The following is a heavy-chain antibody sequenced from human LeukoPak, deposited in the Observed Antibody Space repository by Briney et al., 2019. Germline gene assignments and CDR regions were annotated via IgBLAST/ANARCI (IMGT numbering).Heavy chain of an antibody. D-gene: IGHD6-19*01. J-gene: IGHJ4*02. CDR2: INPNSGGT. V-gene: IGHV1-2*04. Sequence: GVSVKVSCKASGYTFTGYYMHWVRQAPGQGLGWMGWINPNSGGTNYAQKFQGWVTMTRDTSISTAYMELSRLRSDDTAVYYCAREAVAGISDFDYWGQGTLVTVSS. CDR1: GYTFTGYY. CDR3: AREAVAGISDFDY.